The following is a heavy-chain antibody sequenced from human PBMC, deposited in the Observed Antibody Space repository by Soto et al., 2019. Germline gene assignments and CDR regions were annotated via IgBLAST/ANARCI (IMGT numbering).Heavy chain of an antibody. CDR3: AKDLDSREGASYY. Sequence: EVQLVESGGGLVQPGGSLRLSCAASGFSLSDYSMNWIRQAPGKGLEWVSTISDSGGGTFYADSVKGRFTISRDNSKNTLYLQMNSLRDEDAAVYYCAKDLDSREGASYYWGQGTLVTVSS. CDR2: ISDSGGGT. V-gene: IGHV3-23*04. CDR1: GFSLSDYS. J-gene: IGHJ4*02. D-gene: IGHD1-26*01.